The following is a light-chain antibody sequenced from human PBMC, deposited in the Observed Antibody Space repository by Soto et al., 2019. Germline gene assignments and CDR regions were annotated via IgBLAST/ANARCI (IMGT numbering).Light chain of an antibody. CDR2: AAS. J-gene: IGKJ2*03. Sequence: DIQLTQSPSFLSASIGDRITITCRASQGIASYLAWYQQKPGKAPQLLIYAASTLQSGVPSRFSGSGSGTEFTLTINSLQPEDVATYYCQQTYSTLNSFGQGTKLEIK. V-gene: IGKV1-9*01. CDR1: QGIASY. CDR3: QQTYSTLNS.